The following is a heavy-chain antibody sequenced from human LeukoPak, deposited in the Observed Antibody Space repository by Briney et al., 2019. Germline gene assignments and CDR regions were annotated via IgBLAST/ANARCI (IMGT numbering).Heavy chain of an antibody. D-gene: IGHD3-10*01. CDR2: IYYSGST. CDR3: ARDSYYYGSGRVPLDV. CDR1: GGSISSYY. J-gene: IGHJ6*04. Sequence: PSETLSLTCTVSGGSISSYYWSWIRQPPGKGLEWIGYIYYSGSTNYNPSLKSRVTISVDTSKNQFSLKLSSVTAADTAVYYCARDSYYYGSGRVPLDVWGKGTTVTISS. V-gene: IGHV4-59*12.